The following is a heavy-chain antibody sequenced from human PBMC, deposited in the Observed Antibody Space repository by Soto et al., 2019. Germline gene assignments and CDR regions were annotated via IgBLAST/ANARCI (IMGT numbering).Heavy chain of an antibody. D-gene: IGHD3-10*01. CDR2: IYPGDSDT. Sequence: GESLKISCKGSGYTFTNYWIAWVRQVSGKGLEWMGSIYPGDSDTRYSPSFRGQVTISADKSISTAYLQWSSLKASDSAMFYCARRSRGGIPPAYYFDYWGRGALVTFSP. J-gene: IGHJ4*02. CDR3: ARRSRGGIPPAYYFDY. V-gene: IGHV5-51*01. CDR1: GYTFTNYW.